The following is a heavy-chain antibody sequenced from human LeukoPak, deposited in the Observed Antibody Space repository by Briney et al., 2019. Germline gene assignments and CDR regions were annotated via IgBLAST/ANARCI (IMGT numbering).Heavy chain of an antibody. CDR2: IYYSGST. CDR3: ASSTFRIQLSYFDY. CDR1: GGSISSYY. D-gene: IGHD5-18*01. J-gene: IGHJ4*02. Sequence: SETLSLTCTVSGGSISSYYWSWIRQPPGKGLEWIGYIYYSGSTNYNPSLKSRVTISVDRSKNQLSLKLSSVTAADTAVYYCASSTFRIQLSYFDYWGQGTLVTVSS. V-gene: IGHV4-59*12.